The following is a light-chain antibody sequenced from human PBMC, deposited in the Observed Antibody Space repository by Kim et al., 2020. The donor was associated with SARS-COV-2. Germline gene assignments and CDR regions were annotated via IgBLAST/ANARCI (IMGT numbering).Light chain of an antibody. CDR3: QQYGIAPPYT. CDR1: QSVCSLC. CDR2: SVS. V-gene: IGKV3-20*01. Sequence: SPRERAPLSCTTSQSVCSLCLAWYQQRPGQAPRLLIYSVSNRATGIPDRFSGSGSGTDFTLTISRLEPEDFAVYYCQQYGIAPPYTFGQGTKLEI. J-gene: IGKJ2*01.